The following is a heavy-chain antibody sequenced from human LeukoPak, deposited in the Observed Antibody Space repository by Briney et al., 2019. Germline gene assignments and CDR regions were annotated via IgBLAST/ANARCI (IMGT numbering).Heavy chain of an antibody. Sequence: SETLSLTCAVYGGSFSGYYWSWVRQPPGKGLEWIGEINHSGSTNYNPSLKSRVTISVDTSKNQFSLKLSSVTAADTAVYYCARGLPPAELVDDYWGQGTLVTVSS. CDR3: ARGLPPAELVDDY. J-gene: IGHJ4*02. V-gene: IGHV4-34*01. CDR2: INHSGST. CDR1: GGSFSGYY. D-gene: IGHD3-10*01.